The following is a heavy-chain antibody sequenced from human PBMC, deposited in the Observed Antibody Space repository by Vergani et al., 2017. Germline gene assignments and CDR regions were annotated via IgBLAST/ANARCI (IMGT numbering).Heavy chain of an antibody. J-gene: IGHJ4*02. CDR1: GFTFSSYG. V-gene: IGHV3-30*18. D-gene: IGHD6-6*01. CDR3: AKGRGKEDRLLGY. CDR2: ISYDGSNK. Sequence: QVQLVESGGGVVQPGRSLRLSCAASGFTFSSYGMHWVRQAPGKGLEWVAVISYDGSNKYYADSVKGRFTISRDNSKNTLYLQMNSLRAEDTAVYYCAKGRGKEDRLLGYWGQGTLVTVSS.